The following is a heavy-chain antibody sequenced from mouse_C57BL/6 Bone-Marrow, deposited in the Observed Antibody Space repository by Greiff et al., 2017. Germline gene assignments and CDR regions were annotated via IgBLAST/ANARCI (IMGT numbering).Heavy chain of an antibody. CDR1: GFTFSSYT. CDR2: ISGGGGNT. J-gene: IGHJ2*01. V-gene: IGHV5-9*01. CDR3: ARLNFDY. Sequence: EVQRVESGGGLVKPGGSPKLSCAASGFTFSSYTMSWVRQTPEKRLEWVATISGGGGNTYYPDSVKGRFTISRDNAKNTLYLQMSSLRSEDTALYYCARLNFDYWGQGTTLTVSS.